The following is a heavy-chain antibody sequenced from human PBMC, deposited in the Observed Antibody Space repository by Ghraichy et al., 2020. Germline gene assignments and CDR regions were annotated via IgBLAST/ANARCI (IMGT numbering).Heavy chain of an antibody. CDR3: AKDLEAYYGSGINKPDY. D-gene: IGHD3-10*01. CDR1: GFTFSSYA. V-gene: IGHV3-23*01. J-gene: IGHJ4*02. Sequence: GGSLRLSCAASGFTFSSYAMSWVRQAPGKGLEWVSAISGSGGSTYYADSVKGRFTISRDNSKNTLYPQMNSLRAEDTAVYYCAKDLEAYYGSGINKPDYWGQGTLVTVSS. CDR2: ISGSGGST.